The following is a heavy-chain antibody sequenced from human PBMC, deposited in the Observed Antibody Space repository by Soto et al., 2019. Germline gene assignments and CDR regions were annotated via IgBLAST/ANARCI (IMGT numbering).Heavy chain of an antibody. CDR3: ARGGIWGSYRYIDY. V-gene: IGHV3-13*01. CDR1: GFTFSSYD. CDR2: IGTAGDT. D-gene: IGHD3-16*02. Sequence: GGSLRLSCAASGFTFSSYDMHWVRQATGKGLEWVSAIGTAGDTYYPGSVKGRFTISRENAKNSLYLQMNSLRAGDTAVYYCARGGIWGSYRYIDYWGQGTLVTVSS. J-gene: IGHJ4*02.